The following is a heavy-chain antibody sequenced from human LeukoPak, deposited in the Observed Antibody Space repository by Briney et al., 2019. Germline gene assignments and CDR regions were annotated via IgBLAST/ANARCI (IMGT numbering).Heavy chain of an antibody. CDR1: GGSFSGYY. J-gene: IGHJ6*03. CDR3: ARLSSSYDYYYYYMDV. D-gene: IGHD6-13*01. Sequence: SETLSLTCAVYGGSFSGYYWSWIRQPPGKGLEWIGEINHSGSTNYNPSLKSRVTISVDTSKNQFSLKLSSVTAADTAVYYCARLSSSYDYYYYYMDVWGKGTTVTVSS. CDR2: INHSGST. V-gene: IGHV4-34*01.